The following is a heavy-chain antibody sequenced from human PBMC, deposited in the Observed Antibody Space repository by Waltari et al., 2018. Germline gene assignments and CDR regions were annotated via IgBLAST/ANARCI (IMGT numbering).Heavy chain of an antibody. CDR1: GFTFGDYA. Sequence: EVQLVESGGGLVQPGRSLRLSCTASGFTFGDYAMRWVRQAPGKGLEWVGFIRSKAYGGTTEYAASVKGRFTISRDDSKSIAYLQMNSLKTEDTAVYYCALYYALHEDYFDYWGQGTLVTVSS. J-gene: IGHJ4*02. V-gene: IGHV3-49*04. CDR3: ALYYALHEDYFDY. D-gene: IGHD3-16*01. CDR2: IRSKAYGGTT.